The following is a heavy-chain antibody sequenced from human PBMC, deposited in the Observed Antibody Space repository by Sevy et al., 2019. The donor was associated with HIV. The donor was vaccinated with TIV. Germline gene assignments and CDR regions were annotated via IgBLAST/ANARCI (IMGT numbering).Heavy chain of an antibody. D-gene: IGHD6-13*01. CDR1: GFTFSSYW. J-gene: IGHJ6*02. Sequence: GGSLRLSCAASGFTFSSYWMHWVRQAPGKGLVWVSRINSDGSSTSYADSVKGRFTISRDNAKNTLYLQMNSLRAEDTAVYYCARDKWGGAAAGSYYYYYGMDVWGQGTTVTVSS. CDR2: INSDGSST. V-gene: IGHV3-74*01. CDR3: ARDKWGGAAAGSYYYYYGMDV.